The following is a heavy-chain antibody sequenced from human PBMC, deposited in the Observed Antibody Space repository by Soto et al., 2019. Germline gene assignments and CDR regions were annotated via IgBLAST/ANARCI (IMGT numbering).Heavy chain of an antibody. CDR3: AKAPYSGYVKSYYFDY. V-gene: IGHV3-9*01. CDR1: GFTFDDYA. D-gene: IGHD5-12*01. J-gene: IGHJ4*02. CDR2: IGWNSGSI. Sequence: EVQLVESGGGLVQPGRSLRLSCAASGFTFDDYAMHWVRQAPGKGLEWVSGIGWNSGSIGYADSVKGRFTISRDKAKNSLHLQINSLRAEDTALYYCAKAPYSGYVKSYYFDYWGQGTLVTVSS.